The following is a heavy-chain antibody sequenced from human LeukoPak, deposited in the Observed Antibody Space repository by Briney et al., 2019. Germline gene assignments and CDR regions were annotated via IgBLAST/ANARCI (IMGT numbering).Heavy chain of an antibody. CDR3: AKDLHPFWTPSPYFDY. CDR2: IRYDGSNK. CDR1: GFTFSSYG. V-gene: IGHV3-30*02. D-gene: IGHD3/OR15-3a*01. J-gene: IGHJ4*02. Sequence: PGGSLRLSCAASGFTFSSYGMHWVRQAPGKGLEWVAFIRYDGSNKYYADSVEGRFTISRDNSKNTLYLQMNSLRAEDTAVYYCAKDLHPFWTPSPYFDYWGQGTLVTVSS.